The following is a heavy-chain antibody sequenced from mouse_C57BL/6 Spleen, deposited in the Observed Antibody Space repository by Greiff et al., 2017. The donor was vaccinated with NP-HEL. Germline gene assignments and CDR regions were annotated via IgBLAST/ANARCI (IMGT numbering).Heavy chain of an antibody. CDR2: ISYDGSN. V-gene: IGHV3-6*01. CDR3: ARDGGIYYDYDVGFAY. D-gene: IGHD2-4*01. CDR1: GYSITSGYY. Sequence: DVKLQESGPGLVKPSQSLSLTCSVTGYSITSGYYWNWIRQFPGNKLEWMGYISYDGSNNYNPSLKNRISITRDTSKNQFFLKLNSVTTEDTATYYCARDGGIYYDYDVGFAYWGQGTLVTVSA. J-gene: IGHJ3*01.